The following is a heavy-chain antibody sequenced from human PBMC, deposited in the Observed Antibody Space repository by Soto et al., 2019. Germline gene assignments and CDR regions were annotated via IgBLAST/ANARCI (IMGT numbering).Heavy chain of an antibody. Sequence: TLSLTCTVSGVSISSGGYYWSWIRQHPGKGLEWCGYIYYSGSTYYNPSLKSRVTISVDTPKTQFSLKLSSVTAADTAVYYCARSVFPWGQRTLVIVSS. J-gene: IGHJ5*02. CDR1: GVSISSGGYY. CDR3: ARSVFP. CDR2: IYYSGST. V-gene: IGHV4-31*03.